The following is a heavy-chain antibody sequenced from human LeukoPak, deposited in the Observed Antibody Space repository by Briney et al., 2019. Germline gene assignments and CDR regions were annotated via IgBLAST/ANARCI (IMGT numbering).Heavy chain of an antibody. Sequence: GASVKVSCKASGYTFTGYYMYWVRQAPGQGLEWMGWINPSSGGTNYAQKFQGRVTMTRDTSISTAYMELSRLRSDDTAVYYCASGYDSSGYYYRYWGQGTLVTVSS. D-gene: IGHD3-22*01. V-gene: IGHV1-2*02. CDR2: INPSSGGT. CDR1: GYTFTGYY. CDR3: ASGYDSSGYYYRY. J-gene: IGHJ4*02.